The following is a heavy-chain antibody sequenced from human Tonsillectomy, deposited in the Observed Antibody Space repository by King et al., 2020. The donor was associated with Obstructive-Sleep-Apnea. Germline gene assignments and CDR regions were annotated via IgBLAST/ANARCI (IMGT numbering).Heavy chain of an antibody. V-gene: IGHV4-31*01. CDR3: AREGYENEYFDY. CDR1: GGSISSGGYY. J-gene: IGHJ4*02. D-gene: IGHD3-3*01. Sequence: VQLQESGPGLVKPSQTLSLTCTVSGGSISSGGYYWSWIRQHPGKGLEWIGSIYYSGSTYYNPSLRSQVTISVDTSKNPFSLKLSSVTAADTAVYYCAREGYENEYFDYWGQGTLVTVSS. CDR2: IYYSGST.